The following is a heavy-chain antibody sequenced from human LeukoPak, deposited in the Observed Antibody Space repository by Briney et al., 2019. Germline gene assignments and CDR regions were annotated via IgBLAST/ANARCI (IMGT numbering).Heavy chain of an antibody. D-gene: IGHD6-19*01. CDR1: GFTFSSYA. Sequence: GGSLRLSCAASGFTFSSYAMSWVRQAPGKGLEWVSAISGSGGSTYYADSVKGRFTISRDNSKNTLYLQMNSLRAEDTALYYCAKGKAVTGKNYFDYWGQGTLVTVSS. CDR2: ISGSGGST. CDR3: AKGKAVTGKNYFDY. V-gene: IGHV3-23*01. J-gene: IGHJ4*02.